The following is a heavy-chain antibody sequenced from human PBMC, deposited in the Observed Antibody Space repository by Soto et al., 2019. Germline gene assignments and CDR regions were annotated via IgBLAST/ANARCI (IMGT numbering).Heavy chain of an antibody. J-gene: IGHJ4*02. CDR3: ARDQPGYSYGYGLGY. V-gene: IGHV3-33*08. D-gene: IGHD5-18*01. Sequence: GVSLRLSCAASGFTFSSYVMHWVRQAPGKGLEWVAVIRSNRSNKYYADSVKGRFTISRDNAKNSLYLQMNSLRAEDTAVYYCARDQPGYSYGYGLGYWGQGTLVTVSS. CDR1: GFTFSSYV. CDR2: IRSNRSNK.